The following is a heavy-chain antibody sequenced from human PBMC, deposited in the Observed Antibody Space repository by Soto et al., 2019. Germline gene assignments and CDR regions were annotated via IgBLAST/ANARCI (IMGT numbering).Heavy chain of an antibody. V-gene: IGHV4-30-2*01. D-gene: IGHD3-10*01. Sequence: SETLSLTCAVSGGSISSGGYSWSWIRQPPGKGLEWIGYIYHSGSTYYNPSLKSRVTISVDRSKNQFSLKLSSVTAADTAVYYCARSMVRGVSHYYYYGMDVWGQGTTVTVSS. CDR2: IYHSGST. J-gene: IGHJ6*02. CDR1: GGSISSGGYS. CDR3: ARSMVRGVSHYYYYGMDV.